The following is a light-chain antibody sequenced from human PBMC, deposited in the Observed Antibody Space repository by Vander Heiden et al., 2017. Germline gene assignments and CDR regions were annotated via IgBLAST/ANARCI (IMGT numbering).Light chain of an antibody. CDR2: EDS. V-gene: IGLV3-10*01. Sequence: SYELTQPPSVSVSPGQTARITCSGDALPKKYVYWYQQKSGQAPVLVIFEDSKRPSGIPERLSGSSSGTTATLSISGAQVEDEADYDCFATGVFGGGTKLSVL. CDR1: ALPKKY. J-gene: IGLJ3*02. CDR3: FATGV.